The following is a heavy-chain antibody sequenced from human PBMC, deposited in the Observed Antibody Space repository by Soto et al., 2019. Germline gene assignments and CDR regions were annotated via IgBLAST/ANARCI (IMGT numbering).Heavy chain of an antibody. CDR1: GGSISSYY. Sequence: SETLSLTCTVSGGSISSYYWSWIRQPPGKGLEWIGYIYNSGSTNYNPSPKSRVAISVDTSKNQFSLKLSSVTAADTAVYYCVRDLGYSYGLDYWGQGTLVTVS. CDR3: VRDLGYSYGLDY. D-gene: IGHD5-18*01. CDR2: IYNSGST. J-gene: IGHJ4*02. V-gene: IGHV4-59*01.